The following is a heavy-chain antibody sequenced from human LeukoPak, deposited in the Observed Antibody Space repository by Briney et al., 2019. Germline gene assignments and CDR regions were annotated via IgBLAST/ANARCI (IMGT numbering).Heavy chain of an antibody. J-gene: IGHJ4*02. CDR2: ISSSSSYI. CDR3: ARDISPPPYFDY. CDR1: GFTFSSYS. Sequence: GGSLRLSCAASGFTFSSYSMNWIRQAPGKGLEWVSSISSSSSYIYYADSVKGRFTISRDNAKNSLYLQMNSLRAEDAAVYYCARDISPPPYFDYWGQGTLVTVSS. V-gene: IGHV3-21*01.